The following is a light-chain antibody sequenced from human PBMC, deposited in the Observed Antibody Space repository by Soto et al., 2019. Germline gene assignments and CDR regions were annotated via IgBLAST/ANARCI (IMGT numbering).Light chain of an antibody. V-gene: IGKV3-15*01. CDR3: QHYSTGLWT. J-gene: IGKJ1*01. CDR2: GAS. Sequence: EIVMTQSPATLSVSPGERATLSCRASQSVSTKLAWYQQKPGQGPRLLIYGASTRATGIPARFSGSGSGIEFTLTITSLQSEDFALYYCQHYSTGLWTFGQGTKVEIK. CDR1: QSVSTK.